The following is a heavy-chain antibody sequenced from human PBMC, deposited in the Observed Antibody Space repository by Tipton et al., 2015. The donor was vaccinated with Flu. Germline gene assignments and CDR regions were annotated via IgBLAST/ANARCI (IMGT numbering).Heavy chain of an antibody. CDR1: GFTVSDFY. J-gene: IGHJ3*02. D-gene: IGHD3-22*01. Sequence: SLRLSCSASGFTVSDFYMGWVRQAPGKGLEWVSVIYSGGSTYYADSVKGRFTISRDNSKNRIYLQMNSLRPGDTAVYDCGREGDGSSCESSASDAFDMWGQGTMVTVSS. V-gene: IGHV3-66*01. CDR2: IYSGGST. CDR3: GREGDGSSCESSASDAFDM.